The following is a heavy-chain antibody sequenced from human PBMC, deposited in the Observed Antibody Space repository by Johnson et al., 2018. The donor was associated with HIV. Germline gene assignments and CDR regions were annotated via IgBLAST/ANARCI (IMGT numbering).Heavy chain of an antibody. CDR3: ARVGGSSWSDAFDI. CDR1: GFTFSNYA. J-gene: IGHJ3*02. D-gene: IGHD6-13*01. V-gene: IGHV3-74*02. Sequence: VQLVESGGGVVQPGRSLRLSCAASGFTFSNYALHWVRQAPGKGLVWVSRINSDGSSTSYADSVKGRFTISRDNAKNTLYLQMNSLRAEDTAVYYCARVGGSSWSDAFDIWGQGTMVTVSS. CDR2: INSDGSST.